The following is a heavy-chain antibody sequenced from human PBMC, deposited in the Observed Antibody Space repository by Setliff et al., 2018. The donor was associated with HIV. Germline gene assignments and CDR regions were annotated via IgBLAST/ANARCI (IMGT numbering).Heavy chain of an antibody. CDR1: GFIFSNYG. Sequence: GGSLRLSCAASGFIFSNYGMTWVRQSPGKGLEWISAISPNGDITYYAASVQGRFTISRDNSKNTVYLQMSSLIAEDTALYYRANYGDYWGQGTLVTVSS. V-gene: IGHV3-23*01. CDR2: ISPNGDIT. CDR3: ANYGDY. J-gene: IGHJ4*02. D-gene: IGHD4-17*01.